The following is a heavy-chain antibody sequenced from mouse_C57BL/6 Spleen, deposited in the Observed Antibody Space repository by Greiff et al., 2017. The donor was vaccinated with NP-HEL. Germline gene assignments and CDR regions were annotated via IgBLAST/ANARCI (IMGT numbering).Heavy chain of an antibody. V-gene: IGHV1-80*01. Sequence: VKLQESGAELVKPGASVKISCKASGYAFSSYWMNWVKQRPGKGLEWIGQIYPGDGDTNYNGKFKGKATLTADKSSSAASMQLSSLTSEDSAVYFCARSGYGPFDYWGQGTTLTVSS. J-gene: IGHJ2*01. CDR3: ARSGYGPFDY. CDR1: GYAFSSYW. CDR2: IYPGDGDT. D-gene: IGHD2-10*02.